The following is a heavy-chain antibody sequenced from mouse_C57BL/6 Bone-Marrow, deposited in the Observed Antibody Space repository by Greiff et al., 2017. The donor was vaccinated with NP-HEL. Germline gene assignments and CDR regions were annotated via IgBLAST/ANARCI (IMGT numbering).Heavy chain of an antibody. CDR3: ARIDYDGAWFAY. CDR1: GYTFTNYW. V-gene: IGHV1-63*01. Sequence: VKLVESGAELVRPGTSVKMSCKASGYTFTNYWIGWAKQRPGHGLEWIGDIYPGGGYTNYNEKFKGKATLTADKSSSTAYMQFSSLTSEDSAIYYCARIDYDGAWFAYWGQGTLVTVSA. D-gene: IGHD2-4*01. CDR2: IYPGGGYT. J-gene: IGHJ3*01.